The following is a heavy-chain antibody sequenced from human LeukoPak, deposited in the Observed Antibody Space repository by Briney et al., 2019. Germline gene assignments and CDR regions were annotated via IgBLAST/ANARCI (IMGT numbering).Heavy chain of an antibody. CDR2: IYHSGST. CDR3: ARAVARGVISLDY. J-gene: IGHJ4*02. CDR1: GYSISSGYY. Sequence: SETLSLTCTVSGYSISSGYYWGWIRQPPGKGLEWIGSIYHSGSTYYNPSLKSRVTISVDTSKNQFSLKLSSVTAADTAVYYCARAVARGVISLDYWGQGTLVTVSS. V-gene: IGHV4-38-2*02. D-gene: IGHD3-10*01.